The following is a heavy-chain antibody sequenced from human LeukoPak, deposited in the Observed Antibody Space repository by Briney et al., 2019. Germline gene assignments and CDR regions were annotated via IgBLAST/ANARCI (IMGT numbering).Heavy chain of an antibody. CDR1: GFTFSTYA. Sequence: GGSLKLSCAASGFTFSTYAMSWVRQAPGKGLEWVSATSGSGSSTYYADSVKGRFAISRDNSKNTLYLQMNSLRAEDTAVYYCAKAQNRGYSCGYPYFDSWGQGTLVTVSS. V-gene: IGHV3-23*01. J-gene: IGHJ4*02. CDR2: TSGSGSST. CDR3: AKAQNRGYSCGYPYFDS. D-gene: IGHD5-18*01.